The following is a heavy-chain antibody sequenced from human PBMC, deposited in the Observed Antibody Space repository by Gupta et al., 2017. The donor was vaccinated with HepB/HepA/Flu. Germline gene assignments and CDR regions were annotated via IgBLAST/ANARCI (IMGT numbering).Heavy chain of an antibody. CDR1: GGSISDSGRY. V-gene: IGHV4-39*01. J-gene: IGHJ4*02. D-gene: IGHD1-26*01. CDR3: AKHENGRHFMYY. Sequence: LQLQESGPGLVKPSATLSLTCSVSGGSISDSGRYWGWIRESPGKGLEVRGSIFTGGNIYYNPSLKNRVTISVDTAKNQFSLNLRTVTAADTALYYCAKHENGRHFMYYWGQGILVAVSS. CDR2: IFTGGNI.